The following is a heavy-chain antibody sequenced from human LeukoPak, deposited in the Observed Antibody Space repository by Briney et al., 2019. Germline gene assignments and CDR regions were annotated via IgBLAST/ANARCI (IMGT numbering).Heavy chain of an antibody. CDR2: IYYSGST. J-gene: IGHJ4*02. CDR1: GGSISSYY. V-gene: IGHV4-59*08. D-gene: IGHD5-24*01. Sequence: PSETLSLTCTVSGGSISSYYWSWIRQPPGKGLEWIGYIYYSGSTNYNPSLKSRVTISVDTSKNQFSLKLSSVTAADTAVYYCARRDGYKSPFDYWGQGTLVTVSS. CDR3: ARRDGYKSPFDY.